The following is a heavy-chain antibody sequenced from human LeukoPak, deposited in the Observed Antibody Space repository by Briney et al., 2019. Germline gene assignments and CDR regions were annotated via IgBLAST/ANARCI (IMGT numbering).Heavy chain of an antibody. CDR1: GGSISSYY. Sequence: PSETLSLTCTVSGGSISSYYWSWIRQHPGKGLEWIGYIYYSGSTYYNPSLKSRVTISVDTSKNQFSLKLSSVTAADTAVYYCARLNPGGGYCSSTSCYSWFDPWGQGTLVTVSS. CDR2: IYYSGST. D-gene: IGHD2-2*02. V-gene: IGHV4-59*06. CDR3: ARLNPGGGYCSSTSCYSWFDP. J-gene: IGHJ5*02.